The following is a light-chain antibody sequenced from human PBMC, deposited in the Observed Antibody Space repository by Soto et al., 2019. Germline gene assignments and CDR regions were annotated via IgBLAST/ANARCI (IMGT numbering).Light chain of an antibody. CDR3: VAWDYSLSAVM. J-gene: IGLJ3*02. Sequence: QSVLTQPPSTSGTPGQTVTISCSGSMSNIGTNYVYWYQQFPGVAPKLLIYRNFHRPSGIPDRFSGSKSGTSASLVISGLRSEDDADYYCVAWDYSLSAVMFGGGTKVNVL. V-gene: IGLV1-47*01. CDR2: RNF. CDR1: MSNIGTNY.